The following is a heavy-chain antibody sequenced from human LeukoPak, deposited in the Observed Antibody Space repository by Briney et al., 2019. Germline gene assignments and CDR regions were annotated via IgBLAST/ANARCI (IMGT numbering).Heavy chain of an antibody. J-gene: IGHJ4*02. CDR2: INHSGST. V-gene: IGHV4-34*01. D-gene: IGHD3-16*02. CDR3: ARSSRVYDYVWGSYRYYLDY. CDR1: GGSFSGYY. Sequence: SETLSLTCAVYGGSFSGYYWSWIRQPPGKGLEWIGEINHSGSTNYNPSLKSRVTISVDMSKNQFSLKLSSVTAADTAVYYCARSSRVYDYVWGSYRYYLDYWGQGTLVTVSS.